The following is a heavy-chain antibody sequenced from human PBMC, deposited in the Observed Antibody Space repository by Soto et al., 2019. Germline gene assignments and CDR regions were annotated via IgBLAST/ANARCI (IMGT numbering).Heavy chain of an antibody. Sequence: VELLASGGGLVQPGGSLRLSCAASGFSFSSFAMNWVRHAPGKGLEWVSSIRGSADTTFYADSVKGRFTISRDNSKNSLYLEMNSLRADDTAVYYCATGYTLAQAGIFDPWGQGTLFVVSP. CDR2: IRGSADTT. CDR1: GFSFSSFA. CDR3: ATGYTLAQAGIFDP. J-gene: IGHJ5*02. D-gene: IGHD6-13*01. V-gene: IGHV3-23*01.